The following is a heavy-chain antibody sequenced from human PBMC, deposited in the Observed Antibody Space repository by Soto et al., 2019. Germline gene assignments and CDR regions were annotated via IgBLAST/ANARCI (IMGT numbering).Heavy chain of an antibody. CDR1: GFTFSSYS. J-gene: IGHJ6*03. V-gene: IGHV3-21*01. Sequence: GGSLRLSCAASGFTFSSYSMNWVRQAPGKGLEWVSSISSSSSYIYYADSVKGRFTISRDNAKNSLYLQMNSLRAEDTAVYYCARDRGQNLEGDPGFLYYYYYYMDVWGKGTTVTVSS. CDR2: ISSSSSYI. CDR3: ARDRGQNLEGDPGFLYYYYYYMDV. D-gene: IGHD3-10*01.